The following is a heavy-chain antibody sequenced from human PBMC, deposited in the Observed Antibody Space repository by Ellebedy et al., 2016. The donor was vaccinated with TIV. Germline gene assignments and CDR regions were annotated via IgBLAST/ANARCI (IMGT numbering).Heavy chain of an antibody. V-gene: IGHV4-39*07. CDR1: GGSISNSDYY. CDR3: ARDPALPRGPIDT. CDR2: IYYSGSA. Sequence: MPSETLSLTCTVSGGSISNSDYYWNWIRQPPGKGLEWIGSIYYSGSAYYNPSLKSRVTVSVDTSKNQFSLNLSSVTAADTAVYYCARDPALPRGPIDTWGQGTLVTVSS. J-gene: IGHJ5*02.